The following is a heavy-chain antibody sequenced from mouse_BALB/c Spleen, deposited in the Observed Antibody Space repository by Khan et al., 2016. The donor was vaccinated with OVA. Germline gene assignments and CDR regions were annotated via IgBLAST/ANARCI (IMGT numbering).Heavy chain of an antibody. Sequence: LEESGAELMKPGASVKISCKATGYIFSSYWLEWVKQRPGHGLEWIGEILPGSGSTNYNEKFKGKATFTADTSSNTAYMQLSSLTSEDSAVYFCARLGRDYWGQGTTLTGSS. V-gene: IGHV1-9*01. D-gene: IGHD4-1*01. CDR1: GYIFSSYW. CDR3: ARLGRDY. CDR2: ILPGSGST. J-gene: IGHJ2*01.